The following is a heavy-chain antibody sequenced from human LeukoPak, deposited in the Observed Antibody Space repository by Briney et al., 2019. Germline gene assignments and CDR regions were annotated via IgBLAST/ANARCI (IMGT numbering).Heavy chain of an antibody. Sequence: GGSLRLSCAASGFTFSTYWMGWVRQAPGKGLEWVANIKEDGSEKFYVDSVEGRFTISRDNAKNSLYLQMNSLTAEDTAVYYCARTIIGSAGLDYWGQGTLVTVSS. CDR1: GFTFSTYW. CDR2: IKEDGSEK. J-gene: IGHJ4*02. D-gene: IGHD6-13*01. V-gene: IGHV3-7*01. CDR3: ARTIIGSAGLDY.